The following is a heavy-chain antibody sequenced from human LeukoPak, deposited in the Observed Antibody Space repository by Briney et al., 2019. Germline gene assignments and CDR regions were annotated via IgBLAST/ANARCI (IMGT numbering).Heavy chain of an antibody. J-gene: IGHJ4*02. Sequence: SVKVSCKASGYTFTGYYIHWVRQAPGQGLEWMGRIIPVFDTAKYAQNFQGRVTMTTDESSSTAYMELYSLRSEDTAVYYCALSADKQLVYFDFWGQGTLVTVSS. D-gene: IGHD6-13*01. CDR2: IIPVFDTA. V-gene: IGHV1-69*05. CDR3: ALSADKQLVYFDF. CDR1: GYTFTGYY.